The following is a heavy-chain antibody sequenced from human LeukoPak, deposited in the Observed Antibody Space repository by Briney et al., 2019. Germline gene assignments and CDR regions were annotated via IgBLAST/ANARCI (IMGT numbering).Heavy chain of an antibody. CDR2: IIPIFGIA. Sequence: SVKVSCKSSGGTFSIYAISWVRQAPGQGLEWMGGIIPIFGIANYAQKFQGRVTITADKSTSTAYMELSSLRSEDTAVYYCARGGRPVEMATHGDWFDPWGQGTLATVSS. V-gene: IGHV1-69*17. D-gene: IGHD5-24*01. CDR3: ARGGRPVEMATHGDWFDP. CDR1: GGTFSIYA. J-gene: IGHJ5*02.